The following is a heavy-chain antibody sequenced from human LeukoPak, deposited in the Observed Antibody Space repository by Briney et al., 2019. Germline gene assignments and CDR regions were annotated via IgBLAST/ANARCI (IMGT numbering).Heavy chain of an antibody. D-gene: IGHD3-3*01. CDR2: INHSGST. V-gene: IGHV4-34*01. J-gene: IGHJ4*02. CDR1: GGSFSGYY. Sequence: PSEILSLTCAVYGGSFSGYYWSWIRQPPGKGLEWIGEINHSGSTNYNPSLKSRVTISVDTSKNQFSLKLSSVTAADTAVYYCARGPVTIFGVVIKHFDYWGQGTLVTVSS. CDR3: ARGPVTIFGVVIKHFDY.